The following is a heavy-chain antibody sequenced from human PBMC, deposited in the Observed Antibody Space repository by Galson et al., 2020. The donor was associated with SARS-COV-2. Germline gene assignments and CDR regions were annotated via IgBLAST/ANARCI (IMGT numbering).Heavy chain of an antibody. D-gene: IGHD2-15*01. CDR2: ISSSKTT. J-gene: IGHJ4*02. CDR1: GFTFSSYS. V-gene: IGHV3-48*02. Sequence: GGSLRLSCAVSGFTFSSYSMNWVRQAPGKGLEWISYISSSKTTYYADSVKGRFTISRDNAKNSLFLQMNNLRDEDTAVYYCARVSKGLVVVVAATDHWGQGTLVTVSS. CDR3: ARVSKGLVVVVAATDH.